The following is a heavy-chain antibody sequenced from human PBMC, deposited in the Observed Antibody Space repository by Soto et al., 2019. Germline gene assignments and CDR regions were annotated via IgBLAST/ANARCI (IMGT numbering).Heavy chain of an antibody. J-gene: IGHJ6*03. Sequence: ASVKVSCKASGYTFTSYGISWVRQAPGQGLEWMGWISAYNGNTNYAQKLQGRVTMTTDTSTSTAYMELRSLRSDDTAVYYWGRVGDIVVVPAAMSTSYYYMDVWGKGTTVTVSS. CDR3: GRVGDIVVVPAAMSTSYYYMDV. CDR1: GYTFTSYG. V-gene: IGHV1-18*01. D-gene: IGHD2-2*01. CDR2: ISAYNGNT.